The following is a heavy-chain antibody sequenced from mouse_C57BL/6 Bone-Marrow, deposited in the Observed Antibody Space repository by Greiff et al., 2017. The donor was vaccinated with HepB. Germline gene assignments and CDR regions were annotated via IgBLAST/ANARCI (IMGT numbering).Heavy chain of an antibody. J-gene: IGHJ2*01. Sequence: VKLQESGPELVKPGASVKISCKASGYSFTSYYIHWVKQRPGQGLEWIGWIYPGSGNTKYNEKFKGKATLTADTSSSTAYMQLSSLTSEDSAVYYCGWLLGDYWGQGTTLTVSS. CDR1: GYSFTSYY. D-gene: IGHD2-3*01. CDR2: IYPGSGNT. V-gene: IGHV1-66*01. CDR3: GWLLGDY.